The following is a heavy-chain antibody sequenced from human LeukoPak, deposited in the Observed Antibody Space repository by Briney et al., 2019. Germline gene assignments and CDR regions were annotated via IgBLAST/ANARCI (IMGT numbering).Heavy chain of an antibody. CDR3: AREGMATIRHYYYYYMDV. D-gene: IGHD5-24*01. Sequence: SETLSLTCTVSGGSISSSSYYWGWIRQPPGKGLEWIGSIYYSGSTYYNPSLKSRVTISIDTSKSQFSLKLSSVTAADTAVYYCAREGMATIRHYYYYYMDVWGKGTTVTVSS. V-gene: IGHV4-39*07. J-gene: IGHJ6*03. CDR2: IYYSGST. CDR1: GGSISSSSYY.